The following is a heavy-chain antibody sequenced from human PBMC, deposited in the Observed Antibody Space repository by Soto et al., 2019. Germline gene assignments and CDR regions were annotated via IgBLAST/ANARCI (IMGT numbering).Heavy chain of an antibody. Sequence: GSLRLSCAASGFTFSSFHMNWVRQAPGRGLEWVAYITSSSDTIYYSDSVKGRFTISRDNGKNSLFLQMNSLRAEDTAVYYCAPFPPLFDYWGQGTLVTVSS. CDR3: APFPPLFDY. V-gene: IGHV3-48*01. CDR1: GFTFSSFH. CDR2: ITSSSDTI. J-gene: IGHJ4*02.